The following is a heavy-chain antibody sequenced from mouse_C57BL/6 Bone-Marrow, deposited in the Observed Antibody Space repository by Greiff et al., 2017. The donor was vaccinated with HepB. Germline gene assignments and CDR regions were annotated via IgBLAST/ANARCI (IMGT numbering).Heavy chain of an antibody. D-gene: IGHD1-1*01. CDR1: GFTFSSYA. V-gene: IGHV5-4*01. CDR3: AREDYYGSVGY. J-gene: IGHJ2*01. Sequence: EVKLVESGGGLVKPGGSLKLSCAASGFTFSSYAMSWVRQTPEKRLEWVATISDGGSYTYYPDNVKGRFTISRDNAKNNLYLQMSHLKSEDTAMYYCAREDYYGSVGYWGQGTTLTVSS. CDR2: ISDGGSYT.